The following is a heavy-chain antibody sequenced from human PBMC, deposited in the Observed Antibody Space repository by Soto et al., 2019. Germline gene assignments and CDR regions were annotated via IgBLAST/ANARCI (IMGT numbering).Heavy chain of an antibody. CDR1: GSSISSGYY. CDR2: IYHSGST. CDR3: ARVDSSSSGIFDY. Sequence: PSEILSSTCAVSGSSISSGYYWGWIRQPPGKGLEWIGSIYHSGSTYDNPTLKSRVTISVDTSKNQFSLKLSSVTAAYTAVYYCARVDSSSSGIFDYWGQGTLVTVSS. J-gene: IGHJ4*02. D-gene: IGHD6-13*01. V-gene: IGHV4-38-2*01.